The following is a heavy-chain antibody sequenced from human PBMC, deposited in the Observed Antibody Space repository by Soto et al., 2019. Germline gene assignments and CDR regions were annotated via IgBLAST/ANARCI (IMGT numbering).Heavy chain of an antibody. CDR2: INHSGST. CDR1: GGSFSGYC. V-gene: IGHV4-34*01. Sequence: SETLCLTSAVDGGSFSGYCWSWIRQPTGKGLEWIGEINHSGSTNYNQSLKSRVTISVDTSKNQFSLKLTSVTAADTAIYYCASQQQLIAIFDYWGRGTLVTVSS. D-gene: IGHD6-13*01. CDR3: ASQQQLIAIFDY. J-gene: IGHJ4*02.